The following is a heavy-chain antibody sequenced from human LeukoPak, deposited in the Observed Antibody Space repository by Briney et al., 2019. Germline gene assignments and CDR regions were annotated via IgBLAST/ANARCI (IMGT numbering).Heavy chain of an antibody. V-gene: IGHV4-59*08. CDR2: MFYNVST. J-gene: IGHJ3*02. CDR1: GGSISSYY. Sequence: SETPSLTCTVFGGSISSYYWNWIRRSPGKGVEWIAYMFYNVSTNYSPSLKSRVTISVDTSKNQFSLKLISVTAADTAVYFCARQGSGRAFDIWGQGTMVTVSS. CDR3: ARQGSGRAFDI.